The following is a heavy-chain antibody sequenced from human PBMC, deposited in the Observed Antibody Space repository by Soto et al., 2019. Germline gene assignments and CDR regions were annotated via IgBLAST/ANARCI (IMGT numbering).Heavy chain of an antibody. D-gene: IGHD5-12*01. V-gene: IGHV3-48*01. Sequence: EVQLVESGGGLVQPGGSLRLSCAASGFTFSSYSMNWVRQAPGKGLEWVSYISSSSSTIYYADSVKGRFTISRDTATNSLYLQMNSLRAEDTAVYYCASQSSEWLLFASWGQGTLVTVSS. J-gene: IGHJ4*02. CDR3: ASQSSEWLLFAS. CDR1: GFTFSSYS. CDR2: ISSSSSTI.